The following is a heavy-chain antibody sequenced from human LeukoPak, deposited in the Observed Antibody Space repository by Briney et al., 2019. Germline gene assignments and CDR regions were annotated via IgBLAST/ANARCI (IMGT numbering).Heavy chain of an antibody. D-gene: IGHD6-19*01. J-gene: IGHJ4*02. V-gene: IGHV3-23*01. CDR2: ISGSGGST. CDR3: AKVGRIAVAGQLDY. Sequence: PGGSLRLSCAASGFTLSSYPMSWVRQAPEKGLVWVSAISGSGGSTHYADSVKGRYTISRDNSKNTLYLQMNSLRAEDTAVYYCAKVGRIAVAGQLDYWGQGTLVTVAS. CDR1: GFTLSSYP.